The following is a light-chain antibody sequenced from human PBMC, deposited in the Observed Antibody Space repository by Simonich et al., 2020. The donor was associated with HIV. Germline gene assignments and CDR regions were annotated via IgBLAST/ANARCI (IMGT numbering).Light chain of an antibody. CDR3: QQRNNWPRT. J-gene: IGKJ1*01. CDR1: QSVSSN. V-gene: IGKV3-15*01. CDR2: GAS. Sequence: EIVLTQSPATLSVSPGERATLSCRASQSVSSNLAWYQQKPGQAPGLLISGASTSATGIPARFSGSGSGTEFTLTISSLQSEDFAVSYCQQRNNWPRTFGQGTKVEIK.